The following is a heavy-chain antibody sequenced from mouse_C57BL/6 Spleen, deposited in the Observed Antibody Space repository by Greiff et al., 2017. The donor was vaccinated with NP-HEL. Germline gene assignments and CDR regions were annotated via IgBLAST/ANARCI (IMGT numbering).Heavy chain of an antibody. CDR1: GFTFSSYA. Sequence: DVKLVESGGGLVKPGGSLKLSCAASGFTFSSYAMSWVRQTPEKRLEWVATISDGGSYTYYPDNVKGRFTISRDNAKNNLYLQMSHLKSEDTAMYYCAREGDGYSYYFDYWGQGTTLTVSS. V-gene: IGHV5-4*01. J-gene: IGHJ2*01. D-gene: IGHD2-3*01. CDR3: AREGDGYSYYFDY. CDR2: ISDGGSYT.